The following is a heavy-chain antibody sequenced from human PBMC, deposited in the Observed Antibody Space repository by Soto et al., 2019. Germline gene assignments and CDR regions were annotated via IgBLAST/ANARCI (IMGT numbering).Heavy chain of an antibody. J-gene: IGHJ5*02. CDR3: ARKTIFGVVIISARFDP. CDR1: GGSFSGYY. CDR2: INHSGST. Sequence: QVQLQQWGAGLLKPSETLSLTCAVYGGSFSGYYWSWIRQPPGKGLEWIGEINHSGSTNYNPSLKSRDTKSVDTSKNQFALKLSSVTAADTAVYYCARKTIFGVVIISARFDPWGQGTLVTVSS. V-gene: IGHV4-34*01. D-gene: IGHD3-3*01.